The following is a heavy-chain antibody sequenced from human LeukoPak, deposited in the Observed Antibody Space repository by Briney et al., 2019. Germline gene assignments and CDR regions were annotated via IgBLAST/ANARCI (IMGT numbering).Heavy chain of an antibody. Sequence: GGSLRLSCVSSGFTFDDYDMNWVRQAPGKGLEWVSYISFGGSTAYYGESVKGRFTVSKDNAKKSLYLHMNSLRAEDTAVYYCASLYNGSPDHDASDIWGQGTMVTVSS. J-gene: IGHJ3*02. CDR1: GFTFDDYD. V-gene: IGHV3-11*01. CDR3: ASLYNGSPDHDASDI. CDR2: ISFGGSTA. D-gene: IGHD1-26*01.